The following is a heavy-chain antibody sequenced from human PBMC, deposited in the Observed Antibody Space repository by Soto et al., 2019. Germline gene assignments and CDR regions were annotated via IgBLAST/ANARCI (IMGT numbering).Heavy chain of an antibody. CDR3: ARVLYYGSGSYSPYGMDV. D-gene: IGHD3-10*01. CDR1: GVSFNNNG. J-gene: IGHJ6*02. V-gene: IGHV1-69*01. Sequence: QVPLVQSGAEVKKPGPSVKVSCKTSGVSFNNNGIGWVRQAPGHGLEWMGGVSPPFRTSNYARKFQGRISITADASTGTVNMELSSLTSEDTAQYYCARVLYYGSGSYSPYGMDVWGQGTTVTVSS. CDR2: VSPPFRTS.